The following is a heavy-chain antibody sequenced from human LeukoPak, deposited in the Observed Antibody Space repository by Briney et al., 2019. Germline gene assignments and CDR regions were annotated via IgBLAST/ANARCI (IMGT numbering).Heavy chain of an antibody. CDR1: GFTFSSYA. J-gene: IGHJ4*02. Sequence: QPGGSLRLSCAASGFTFSSYAMSWVRQAPGKGLEWVSSISGGGGSTYYADSVKGRFTISRDNSKNTLFLQMSSLTAGDTAVYYCAKSAYYDSSGFYREYYFDHWGQGTLVTVSS. CDR3: AKSAYYDSSGFYREYYFDH. V-gene: IGHV3-23*01. CDR2: ISGGGGST. D-gene: IGHD3-22*01.